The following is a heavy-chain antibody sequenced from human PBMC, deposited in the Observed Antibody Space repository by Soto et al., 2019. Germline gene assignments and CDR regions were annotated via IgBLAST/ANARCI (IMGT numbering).Heavy chain of an antibody. CDR2: ISWNSGSI. V-gene: IGHV3-9*01. J-gene: IGHJ6*02. D-gene: IGHD6-6*01. Sequence: PGGSLRLSCAASGFTFDDYAMHWVRQAPGKGLEWVSGISWNSGSIGYADSVKGRFTISRDNAKNSLYLQMNSLRAEDTALYYCAKDGSYSSSYVVWGQGTTVTVSS. CDR3: AKDGSYSSSYVV. CDR1: GFTFDDYA.